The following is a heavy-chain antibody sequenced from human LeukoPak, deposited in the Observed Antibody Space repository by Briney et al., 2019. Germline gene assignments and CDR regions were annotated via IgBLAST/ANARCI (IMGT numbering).Heavy chain of an antibody. V-gene: IGHV4-30-2*01. Sequence: SETLSLTCAVSGGSISSGGYSWSWIRQPPGKGLEWIGYIYHSGSTYYNPSLKSRVTISVDRSKNQFSLKLSSVTAADTAVYYCARGTLYSSSWYGGNWFDPWGQGTLVTVSS. CDR3: ARGTLYSSSWYGGNWFDP. J-gene: IGHJ5*02. CDR2: IYHSGST. CDR1: GGSISSGGYS. D-gene: IGHD6-13*01.